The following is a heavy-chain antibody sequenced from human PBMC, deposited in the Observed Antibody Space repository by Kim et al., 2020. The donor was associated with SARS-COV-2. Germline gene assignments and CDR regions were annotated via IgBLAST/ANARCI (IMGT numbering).Heavy chain of an antibody. CDR2: K. J-gene: IGHJ4*02. V-gene: IGHV3-33*01. Sequence: KDYADPVAGRFTVSRDYSNNTLYLQMNSLRAEDTALYYCARESSGYPDFWGQGTLVTVSS. D-gene: IGHD3-22*01. CDR3: ARESSGYPDF.